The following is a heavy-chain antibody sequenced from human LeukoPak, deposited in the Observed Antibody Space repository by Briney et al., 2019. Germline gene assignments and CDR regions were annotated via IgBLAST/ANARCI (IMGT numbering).Heavy chain of an antibody. CDR2: ISSSSSYI. J-gene: IGHJ4*02. D-gene: IGHD3-22*01. V-gene: IGHV3-21*01. CDR3: ARDSYDSSGYYLDY. Sequence: GGSLRLSCAASGFTFSNYSMNWVRQAPGKGLEWVSSISSSSSYIYYADSVKGRFTISRDNAKNSLYLQMNSLRAEDTAVYYCARDSYDSSGYYLDYWGQGTLVTVSS. CDR1: GFTFSNYS.